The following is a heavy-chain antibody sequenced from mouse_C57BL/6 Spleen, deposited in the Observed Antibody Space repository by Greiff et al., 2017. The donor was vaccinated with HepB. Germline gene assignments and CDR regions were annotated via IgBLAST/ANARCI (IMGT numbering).Heavy chain of an antibody. D-gene: IGHD2-5*01. CDR1: GYSIPSGYY. CDR2: ISYDGSN. Sequence: VQLKESGPGLVKPSQSLSLTCSVTGYSIPSGYYWNWIRQFPGNKLEWRGYISYDGSNNYNPSLKNRISITRDTSKNQFFLKLNSVTTEDTATYYCARRSSNLDYWGQGTTLTVSS. CDR3: ARRSSNLDY. J-gene: IGHJ2*01. V-gene: IGHV3-6*01.